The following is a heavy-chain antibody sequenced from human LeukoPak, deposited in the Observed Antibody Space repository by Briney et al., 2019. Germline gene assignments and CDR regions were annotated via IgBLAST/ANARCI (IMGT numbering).Heavy chain of an antibody. CDR2: INAGNGNT. V-gene: IGHV1-3*01. CDR1: GYTFTSYG. CDR3: ARVKAAAGTGGLDY. D-gene: IGHD6-13*01. Sequence: GASVKVSCKASGYTFTSYGISWVRQAPGQRLEWMGWINAGNGNTKYSQKFQGRVTITRDTSASTAYMELSSLRSEDTAVYYCARVKAAAGTGGLDYWGQGTLVTVSS. J-gene: IGHJ4*02.